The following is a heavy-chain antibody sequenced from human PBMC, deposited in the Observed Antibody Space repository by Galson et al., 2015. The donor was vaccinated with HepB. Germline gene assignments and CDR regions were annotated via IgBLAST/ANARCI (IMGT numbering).Heavy chain of an antibody. CDR3: TTDQNYYDSSGYHIAYFVY. Sequence: SLRLSCAASGFTFSNAWMNWVRQAPGKGLEWVGRIKSKTDGGTTDYAAPVKVRFTISRDDSKNTLYLQMNSLKTEDTAVYYCTTDQNYYDSSGYHIAYFVYWGQGTLVTVSS. J-gene: IGHJ4*02. V-gene: IGHV3-15*07. D-gene: IGHD3-22*01. CDR2: IKSKTDGGTT. CDR1: GFTFSNAW.